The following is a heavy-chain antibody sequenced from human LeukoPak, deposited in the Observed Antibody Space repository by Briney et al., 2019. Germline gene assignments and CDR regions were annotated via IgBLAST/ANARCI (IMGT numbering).Heavy chain of an antibody. Sequence: MSSETLSLTCTVSGGSISSYYWSWIRQPPGKGLEWIGYIYYSGSTNYDPSLKSRVTISVDTSKNQFSLKLSSVTAADTAVYYCAREFFLGAGDYAAFDIWGQGTMVTVSS. CDR1: GGSISSYY. V-gene: IGHV4-59*01. CDR3: AREFFLGAGDYAAFDI. CDR2: IYYSGST. J-gene: IGHJ3*02. D-gene: IGHD4-17*01.